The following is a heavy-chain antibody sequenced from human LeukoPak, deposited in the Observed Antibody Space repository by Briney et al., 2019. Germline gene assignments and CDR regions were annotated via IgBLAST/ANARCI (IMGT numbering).Heavy chain of an antibody. Sequence: PGEPLQISCQASGYTFNNYWIVWLRQMPGRGLEWMGILYTDNSDVRYSPSFRGRVTISADKSISTAYLQWSSLEASDTAMYYCARPNTPQDYGDYGWIDYWGQGTLVTVSS. CDR2: LYTDNSDV. J-gene: IGHJ4*02. CDR3: ARPNTPQDYGDYGWIDY. CDR1: GYTFNNYW. D-gene: IGHD4-17*01. V-gene: IGHV5-51*01.